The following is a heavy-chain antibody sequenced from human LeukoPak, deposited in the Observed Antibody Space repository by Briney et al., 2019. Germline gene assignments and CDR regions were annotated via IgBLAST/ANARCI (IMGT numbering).Heavy chain of an antibody. CDR3: ATDAAKCGGDCYGYDF. D-gene: IGHD2-21*02. Sequence: ASVKVSCKASGYTFTGYYMHWVRQAPGQGLEWMGWINPNSGGTNYAQKFQGRVTMTRDTSISTAYMELTSLRSEDTAVYYCATDAAKCGGDCYGYDFWGQGTLLTVSS. V-gene: IGHV1-2*02. CDR1: GYTFTGYY. CDR2: INPNSGGT. J-gene: IGHJ4*02.